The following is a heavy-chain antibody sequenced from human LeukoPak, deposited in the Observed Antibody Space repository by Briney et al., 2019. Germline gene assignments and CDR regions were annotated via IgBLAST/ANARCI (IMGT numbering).Heavy chain of an antibody. CDR2: VYYSGST. V-gene: IGHV4-39*07. CDR1: GSSISSTVYY. D-gene: IGHD5-18*01. J-gene: IGHJ6*02. CDR3: ARVGGAGERGYSYGLDGMDV. Sequence: SETLSLTCTVSGSSISSTVYYWGWIRQPPGKGLEWIGTVYYSGSTYYNPSLKSRVTISVDTSKNQFSLKLSSVTAADTAVYYCARVGGAGERGYSYGLDGMDVWGQGTTVTVSS.